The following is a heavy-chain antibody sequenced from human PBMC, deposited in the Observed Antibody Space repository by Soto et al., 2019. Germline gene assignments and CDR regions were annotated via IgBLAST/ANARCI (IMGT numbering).Heavy chain of an antibody. CDR1: GFTVSSNY. CDR2: IYSGGST. Sequence: EVQLVESGGGLVQPGGSLRLSCAASGFTVSSNYMSWVRQAPGKGLEWVSVIYSGGSTYYADSVKGRFTISRHNSKNTLYLQMNSLRAEDTAVFYCARTYYDYVWGSYHDCWGQGTLVTVSS. V-gene: IGHV3-53*04. D-gene: IGHD3-16*02. J-gene: IGHJ4*02. CDR3: ARTYYDYVWGSYHDC.